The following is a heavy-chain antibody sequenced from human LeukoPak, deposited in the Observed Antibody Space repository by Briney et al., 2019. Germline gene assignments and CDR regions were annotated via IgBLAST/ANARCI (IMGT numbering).Heavy chain of an antibody. V-gene: IGHV3-21*01. D-gene: IGHD6-19*01. CDR2: ISSSSSYI. Sequence: GGSLRLSCAASGFTFSSYSMNWVRQAPGKGLEWVSSISSSSSYIYYADSVKGRFTISRDNSKNTLYLQMNSLRAEDTAVYYCARSSSGWYYYWGQGIMVTVSS. J-gene: IGHJ4*02. CDR3: ARSSSGWYYY. CDR1: GFTFSSYS.